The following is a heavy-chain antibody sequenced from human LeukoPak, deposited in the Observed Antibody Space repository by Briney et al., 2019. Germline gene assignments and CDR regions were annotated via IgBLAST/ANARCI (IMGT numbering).Heavy chain of an antibody. D-gene: IGHD3-10*01. CDR2: ISGSGGNT. V-gene: IGHV3-23*01. CDR3: AKPYYGSGLTYFDY. Sequence: GGSLRLSCAASGFTFRTYGMSWVRRAPGKGLEWVSAISGSGGNTYYADSVKGRFTISRDNSKNTLYLQMNTLRAEDTAVYYCAKPYYGSGLTYFDYWGQGTLVTVSS. CDR1: GFTFRTYG. J-gene: IGHJ4*02.